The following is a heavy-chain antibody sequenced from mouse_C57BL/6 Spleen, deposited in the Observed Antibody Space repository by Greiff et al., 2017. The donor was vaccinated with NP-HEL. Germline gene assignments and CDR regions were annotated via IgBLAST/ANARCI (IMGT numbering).Heavy chain of an antibody. V-gene: IGHV1-69*01. CDR1: GYTFTSYW. D-gene: IGHD1-1*01. CDR2: IDPSDSYT. CDR3: ARFSSLAWFAY. Sequence: QVQLQQSGAELVMPGASVKLSCKASGYTFTSYWMHWVKQRPGQGLEWIGEIDPSDSYTNYNQKFKGKSTLTVDKSSSTAYMQLSSLTSEDSAVYYCARFSSLAWFAYWGQGTLVTVSA. J-gene: IGHJ3*01.